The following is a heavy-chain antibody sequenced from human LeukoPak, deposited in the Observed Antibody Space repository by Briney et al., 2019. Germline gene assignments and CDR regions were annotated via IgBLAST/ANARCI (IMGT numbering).Heavy chain of an antibody. CDR3: AREVREVPH. CDR1: GITFDDYA. D-gene: IGHD2-2*01. Sequence: GGSLRLSCAISGITFDDYAMQWVRQAPGKGLEWVSLISGDGGSAYYSDSVKGRFTISRDNAKNSLCLQMNSLRAEDTAVYYCAREVREVPHWGQGTLVTVSS. V-gene: IGHV3-43*02. J-gene: IGHJ4*02. CDR2: ISGDGGSA.